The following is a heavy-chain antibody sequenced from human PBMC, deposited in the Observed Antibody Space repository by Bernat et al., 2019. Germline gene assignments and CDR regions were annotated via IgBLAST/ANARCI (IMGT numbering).Heavy chain of an antibody. D-gene: IGHD3-10*01. Sequence: EVQLVESGGGLVKPGGSLRLSCAASGFTFSKAWMNWVRQAPGKGLEWVGRIRAKTDGGTTDYAAPVKGRFTISRDDSKNTLYLQMNSLKTEDTALYYCTTEGIPMVLSGYDYWGQGTLVTVSS. CDR1: GFTFSKAW. CDR2: IRAKTDGGTT. V-gene: IGHV3-15*07. J-gene: IGHJ4*02. CDR3: TTEGIPMVLSGYDY.